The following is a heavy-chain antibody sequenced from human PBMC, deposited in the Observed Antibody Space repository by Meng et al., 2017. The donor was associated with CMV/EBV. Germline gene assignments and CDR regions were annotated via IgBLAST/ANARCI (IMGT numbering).Heavy chain of an antibody. V-gene: IGHV3-74*01. D-gene: IGHD6-19*01. CDR1: GFTFSSYW. CDR2: INSDGSST. CDR3: AKRSQWLLGLYYYYGLDV. Sequence: GESLKISCAASGFTFSSYWMHWVRQAPGKGLVWVSRINSDGSSTSYADPVKGRFTISRDNSKNTLYLQMNSLRAEDTALYYCAKRSQWLLGLYYYYGLDVWGQGTTVTVSS. J-gene: IGHJ6*02.